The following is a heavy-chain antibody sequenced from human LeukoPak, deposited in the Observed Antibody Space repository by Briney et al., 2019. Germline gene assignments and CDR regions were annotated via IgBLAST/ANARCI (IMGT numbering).Heavy chain of an antibody. CDR1: GFTFSSYA. CDR2: ITGNGGHT. Sequence: PGGSLRLSCAASGFTFSSYALTWVRQTPGKGLEWVSTITGNGGHTYYAESVKGRFTISKDNSKNTMYLQMNSLRAEDTAVYYCAKGRSSGDSCSNYWGQGSLVTVSS. J-gene: IGHJ4*02. V-gene: IGHV3-23*01. CDR3: AKGRSSGDSCSNY. D-gene: IGHD2-15*01.